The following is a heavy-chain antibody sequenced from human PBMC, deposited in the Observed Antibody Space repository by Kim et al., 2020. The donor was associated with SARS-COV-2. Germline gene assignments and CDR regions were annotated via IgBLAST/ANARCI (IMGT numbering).Heavy chain of an antibody. CDR2: ISSSSSYI. CDR3: ARDRVGDYADVYYYYYYGMDV. J-gene: IGHJ6*02. CDR1: GFTFSSYS. D-gene: IGHD4-17*01. V-gene: IGHV3-21*01. Sequence: GGSLRLSCAASGFTFSSYSMNWVRQAPGKGLEWVSSISSSSSYIYYADSVQGRFTISRDNAKNSLYLQMNSLRAEDTAVYYCARDRVGDYADVYYYYYYGMDVWGQGTTVTVSS.